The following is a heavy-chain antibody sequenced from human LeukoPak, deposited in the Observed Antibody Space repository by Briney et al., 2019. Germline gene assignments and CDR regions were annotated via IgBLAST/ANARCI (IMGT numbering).Heavy chain of an antibody. CDR1: GYTFTSYD. CDR3: ARGDTVTSLLYYYYYGMDV. J-gene: IGHJ6*02. CDR2: MKPNSGNT. Sequence: ASVKVSCTASGYTFTSYDINWVRQATGQGLEWMGWMKPNSGNTGYEQKFQGRVTMTRNNSISTAYMELSSLRSEDTAVYYCARGDTVTSLLYYYYYGMDVWGQGTTVTVSS. D-gene: IGHD4-17*01. V-gene: IGHV1-8*01.